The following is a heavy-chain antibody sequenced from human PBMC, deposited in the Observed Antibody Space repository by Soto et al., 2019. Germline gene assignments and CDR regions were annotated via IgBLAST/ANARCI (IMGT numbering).Heavy chain of an antibody. CDR2: IYWNDDK. CDR3: AHRNSGYYDY. V-gene: IGHV2-5*01. CDR1: GFSLTTSGVA. D-gene: IGHD6-19*01. J-gene: IGHJ4*02. Sequence: QITLKESGPTLVKPTQPLTLTCTFSGFSLTTSGVAVGWIRQPPGKALEWLAVIYWNDDKRYSPSLNSRLTITRDTSKNQVVLAMTNMDPVDTATYYCAHRNSGYYDYWGQGALVTVSS.